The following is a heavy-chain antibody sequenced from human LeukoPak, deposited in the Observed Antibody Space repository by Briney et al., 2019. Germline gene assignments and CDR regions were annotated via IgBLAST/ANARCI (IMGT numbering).Heavy chain of an antibody. CDR1: GYTFTSYY. Sequence: ASVKVSCKASGYTFTSYYMHWVRQAPGQGLEWMGMINPSGGSTSYAQKFQGRVTMTRDTSTSTVYMELSSLRSEDTAVYYCARDGAERFLEWFHFGAPGYWGQGTLVTVSS. V-gene: IGHV1-46*01. CDR3: ARDGAERFLEWFHFGAPGY. D-gene: IGHD3-3*01. J-gene: IGHJ4*02. CDR2: INPSGGST.